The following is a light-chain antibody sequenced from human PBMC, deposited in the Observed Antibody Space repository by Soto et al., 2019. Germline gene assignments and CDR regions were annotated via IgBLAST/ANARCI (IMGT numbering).Light chain of an antibody. V-gene: IGKV3-15*01. CDR2: GAS. CDR1: QSVNSN. J-gene: IGKJ1*01. Sequence: EIVMTQSPATLSVSPGERATLSCRASQSVNSNLAWYQQKPGQAPRLLIYGASTRATGIPARFSGSWSGTEFTLTISSLQSEDCAVYYCQQYINWWTFGQGTKVEIK. CDR3: QQYINWWT.